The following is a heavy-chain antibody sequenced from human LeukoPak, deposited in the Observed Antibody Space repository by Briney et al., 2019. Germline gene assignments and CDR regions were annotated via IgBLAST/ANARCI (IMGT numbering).Heavy chain of an antibody. V-gene: IGHV3-30*18. CDR1: GFTFRSYG. CDR3: AYEGTAAAGPAYYYYGMDV. CDR2: ISYYGSNK. D-gene: IGHD6-13*01. Sequence: PGGSLRLSCAVSGFTFRSYGMHWVRQAPGKGLEWVAVISYYGSNKYYADSVKGRFTISRDNSKNTLYLQMNSLRAEDTAVYYCAYEGTAAAGPAYYYYGMDVWGQGTTVTVSS. J-gene: IGHJ6*02.